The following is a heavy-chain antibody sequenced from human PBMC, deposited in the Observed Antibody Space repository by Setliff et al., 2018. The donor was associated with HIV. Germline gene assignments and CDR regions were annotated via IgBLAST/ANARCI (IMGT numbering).Heavy chain of an antibody. D-gene: IGHD7-27*01. Sequence: SETLSLTCSFSGGSTGSSENHWGWIRQSPGKGLEWIGSAYAGGSTYYNPSLQSRITISVDMSQNHFSLRLTSVTAADTAVYHCVSGVKLGILDSWGRGVLVTVSS. V-gene: IGHV4-39*07. CDR1: GGSTGSSENH. CDR3: VSGVKLGILDS. J-gene: IGHJ4*02. CDR2: AYAGGST.